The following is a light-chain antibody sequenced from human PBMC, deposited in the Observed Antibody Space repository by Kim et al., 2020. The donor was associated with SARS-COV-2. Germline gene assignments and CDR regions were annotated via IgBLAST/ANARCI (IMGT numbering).Light chain of an antibody. CDR3: QQYYSTPPS. J-gene: IGKJ2*03. V-gene: IGKV4-1*01. CDR1: QTVLYTSNNKIY. CDR2: WAS. Sequence: RSSLNCKSSQTVLYTSNNKIYLAWYQQKPGQAPELLICWASIRESGVSDRFSGSGSETVFTLTISSLQAGDVAVYYCQQYYSTPPSFGQGTKLEI.